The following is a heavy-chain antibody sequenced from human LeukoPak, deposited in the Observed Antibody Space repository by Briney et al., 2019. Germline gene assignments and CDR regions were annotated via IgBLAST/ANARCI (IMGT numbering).Heavy chain of an antibody. CDR2: INHSGST. J-gene: IGHJ6*03. CDR3: ARDRDYYDRSGYRFYYMDV. CDR1: GGSFSGYY. D-gene: IGHD3-22*01. V-gene: IGHV4-34*01. Sequence: SETLSLTCAVYGGSFSGYYWSWIRQPPGKGLEWIGEINHSGSTNYNPSLKSRVTISVDTSKNQFSLKLSSVTAADTAVYYCARDRDYYDRSGYRFYYMDVWGKGTTVTISS.